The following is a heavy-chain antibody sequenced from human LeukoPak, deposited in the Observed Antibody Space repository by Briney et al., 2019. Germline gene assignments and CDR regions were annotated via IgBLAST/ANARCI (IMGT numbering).Heavy chain of an antibody. J-gene: IGHJ6*03. D-gene: IGHD3-22*01. CDR3: ARVASMIDDEALSYYYYYMDV. Sequence: PSETLSLTCAVSGRSISSGGYSWSWIRQPPGKGLEWIGYIYYSGSTYYNPSLKSRVTISVDTSKNQFSLKLSSVTAADTAVYYCARVASMIDDEALSYYYYYMDVWGKGTTVTVSS. V-gene: IGHV4-30-4*07. CDR1: GRSISSGGYS. CDR2: IYYSGST.